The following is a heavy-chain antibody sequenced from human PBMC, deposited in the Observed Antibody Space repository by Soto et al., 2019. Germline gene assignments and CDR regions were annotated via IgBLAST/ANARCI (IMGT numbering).Heavy chain of an antibody. CDR1: GFTFSSYS. V-gene: IGHV3-21*01. CDR2: ISSSSSYI. J-gene: IGHJ4*02. CDR3: ARDGGRAPLFDY. Sequence: EVQLVESGGGLVKPGGSLRLSCAASGFTFSSYSMNWVRQAPGKGLEWVSSISSSSSYIYYADSVKGRFTISRDNAKNSLYLQMNSLRAEDTAVYYCARDGGRAPLFDYWGQGTLVTVSS.